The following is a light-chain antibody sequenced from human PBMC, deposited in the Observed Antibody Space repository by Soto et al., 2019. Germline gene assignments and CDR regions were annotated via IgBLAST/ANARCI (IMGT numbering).Light chain of an antibody. CDR1: QSVSSY. Sequence: EIVLTQSPATLSLSPGDRATLSCRASQSVSSYLAWYQQKPGQAPRLLIYDASNRATGIPARFSGSGSGTDFTRTINSLEPEDFAVYYCQQRSNWPSTFGGGTTVEIK. CDR3: QQRSNWPST. CDR2: DAS. J-gene: IGKJ4*01. V-gene: IGKV3-11*01.